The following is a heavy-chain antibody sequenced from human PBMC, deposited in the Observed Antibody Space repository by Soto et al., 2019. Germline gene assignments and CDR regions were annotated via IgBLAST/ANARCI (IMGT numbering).Heavy chain of an antibody. CDR1: GGSISSYY. V-gene: IGHV4-4*07. CDR2: IYTSGST. D-gene: IGHD1-26*01. Sequence: PSETLSLTCTVSGGSISSYYWSWIRQPAGKGLEWIGRIYTSGSTNYNPSLKSRVTMSVDTSKNQFSLKLSSVTAADTAVYYCARGDRSYSNNWLDPWGQGTLVTVSS. CDR3: ARGDRSYSNNWLDP. J-gene: IGHJ5*02.